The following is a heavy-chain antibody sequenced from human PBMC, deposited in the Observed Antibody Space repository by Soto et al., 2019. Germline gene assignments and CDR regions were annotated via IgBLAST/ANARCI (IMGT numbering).Heavy chain of an antibody. CDR1: GGTFSSYA. J-gene: IGHJ6*02. V-gene: IGHV1-69*12. CDR2: IIPIFGTA. Sequence: QVQQVQSGAEVKKPGSSVKVPCKASGGTFSSYAISWVRQAPGQGLEWMRGIIPIFGTANYAQKFQGRVTITADESTSTAYMELSSLRSEDTAVYYCARASCGGDCAYYYYGMDVWGQGTTVTVSS. CDR3: ARASCGGDCAYYYYGMDV. D-gene: IGHD2-21*02.